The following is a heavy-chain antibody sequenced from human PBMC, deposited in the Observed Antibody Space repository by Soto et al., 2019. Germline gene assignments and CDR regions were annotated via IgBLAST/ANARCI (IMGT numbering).Heavy chain of an antibody. CDR1: GGSISSGGYS. CDR3: ATQSYSNSGAYYYYAMDV. D-gene: IGHD4-4*01. CDR2: IYQSGST. V-gene: IGHV4-30-2*01. Sequence: LSLTCAVSGGSISSGGYSWSWIRQPPGKGLEWIGYIYQSGSTYYNPSLKSRVTISVDRSRNQFSLKLSSVTAADTAVYFCATQSYSNSGAYYYYAMDVWGQGATVTVSS. J-gene: IGHJ6*02.